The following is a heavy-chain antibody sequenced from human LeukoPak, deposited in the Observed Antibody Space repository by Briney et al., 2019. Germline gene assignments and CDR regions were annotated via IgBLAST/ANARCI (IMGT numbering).Heavy chain of an antibody. Sequence: GASVKVSCKASGYTFTGYYMHCVRQAPGQGLEWMGWINPNSGGTNYAQKFQGRVTMTRDTSISTAYMELSRLRSDDTAVYYCAKEAARPVYYFDYWGQGTLVTVSS. CDR3: AKEAARPVYYFDY. CDR1: GYTFTGYY. V-gene: IGHV1-2*02. D-gene: IGHD6-6*01. J-gene: IGHJ4*02. CDR2: INPNSGGT.